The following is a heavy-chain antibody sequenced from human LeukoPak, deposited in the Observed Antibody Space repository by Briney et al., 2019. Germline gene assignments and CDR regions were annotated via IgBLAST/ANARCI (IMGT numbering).Heavy chain of an antibody. CDR1: GGSCSGYY. CDR2: INHGGRT. Sequence: KPSETLSLTCAVYGGSCSGYYWSWIRQPPGKGLEWSGEINHGGRTNYNPSLNSRVTISVDTSKNQFSLKLSSVTAADTAVYYCASRPGGEDCSGGSCYGWFDPWGQGTLVTVSS. D-gene: IGHD2-15*01. V-gene: IGHV4-34*01. J-gene: IGHJ5*02. CDR3: ASRPGGEDCSGGSCYGWFDP.